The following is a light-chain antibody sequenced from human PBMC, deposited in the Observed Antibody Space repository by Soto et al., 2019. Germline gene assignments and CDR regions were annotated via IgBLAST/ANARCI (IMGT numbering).Light chain of an antibody. CDR2: AAS. CDR3: QQYYSYPRT. V-gene: IGKV1-8*01. Sequence: AIRMTQSPSSFSASTGDRVTITCRASQGISSYLAWYQQKPGKDPKLLIYAASNLQSGVPSRFSGSGSGTDFTLTISCLQSEDFATYYCQQYYSYPRTFGQGTKVDIK. J-gene: IGKJ3*01. CDR1: QGISSY.